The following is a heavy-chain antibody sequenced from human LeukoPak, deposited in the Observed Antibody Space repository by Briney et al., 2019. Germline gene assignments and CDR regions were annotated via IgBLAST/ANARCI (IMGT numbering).Heavy chain of an antibody. CDR3: AREPRQIAAAKINWYDP. J-gene: IGHJ5*02. Sequence: GGSLRLSCAASGFTFSSYSMNWVRQAPGKGLEWVSSISSSSSYIYYADSVKGRFTISRDNAKNSLYLQMNSLRAEDTAVYYCAREPRQIAAAKINWYDPWGQGTLVTVSS. V-gene: IGHV3-21*01. D-gene: IGHD6-13*01. CDR1: GFTFSSYS. CDR2: ISSSSSYI.